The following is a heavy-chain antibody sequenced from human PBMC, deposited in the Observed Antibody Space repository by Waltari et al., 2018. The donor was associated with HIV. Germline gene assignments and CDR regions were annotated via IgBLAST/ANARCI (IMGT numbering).Heavy chain of an antibody. Sequence: EVQLVESGGGLVKPGGSLSLSCAASGFTFSRYSMNWVRQAPGKGLEWVSSISSSSSYIYYADSVKGRFTISRDNAKNSLYLQMNSLRAEDTAVYYCARDFWGGYYYGMDVWGQGTTVTVSS. V-gene: IGHV3-21*01. CDR1: GFTFSRYS. J-gene: IGHJ6*02. CDR2: ISSSSSYI. CDR3: ARDFWGGYYYGMDV. D-gene: IGHD3-16*01.